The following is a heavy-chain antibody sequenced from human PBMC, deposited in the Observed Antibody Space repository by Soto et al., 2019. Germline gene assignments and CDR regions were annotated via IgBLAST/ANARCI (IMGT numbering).Heavy chain of an antibody. Sequence: GGSLRLSCAASGFTFSSYAMSWVRQAPGKGLEWVSAISGSGGSTYYANSVKSRFNISRDNAKDSLYLQMNSLRAEDTAVYYCAKDGHRFDELEGTGDYYYYYMDVWGKGTTVTVSS. D-gene: IGHD1-1*01. J-gene: IGHJ6*03. CDR1: GFTFSSYA. CDR3: AKDGHRFDELEGTGDYYYYYMDV. V-gene: IGHV3-23*01. CDR2: ISGSGGST.